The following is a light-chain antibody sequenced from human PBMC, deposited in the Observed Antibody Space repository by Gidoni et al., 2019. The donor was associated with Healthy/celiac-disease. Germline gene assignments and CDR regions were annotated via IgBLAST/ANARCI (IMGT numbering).Light chain of an antibody. V-gene: IGLV2-14*01. CDR3: SSYTSSSWV. CDR2: DVS. Sequence: QSALPQPASVSVSPGQSITISCTVTSSDVGGYNYVSWYQQHPGKAPKLMIYDVSNRPSGVSNRCSGSKSGNTASLTISGLQAEDEADYYCSSYTSSSWVFGGGTKLTVL. CDR1: SSDVGGYNY. J-gene: IGLJ3*02.